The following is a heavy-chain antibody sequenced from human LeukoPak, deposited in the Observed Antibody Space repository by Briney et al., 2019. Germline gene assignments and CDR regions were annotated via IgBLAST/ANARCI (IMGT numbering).Heavy chain of an antibody. V-gene: IGHV4-34*01. Sequence: PSETLSLTCAVYGGSFSGYYWSWIRQPPGKGLEWIGEINHSGSTNYNPSLKSRVTISVDTSKNQFSLKLSSVTAADTAVYYCARDKGNYGEALRFDPWGQGTLVAVSS. CDR2: INHSGST. CDR1: GGSFSGYY. D-gene: IGHD4-17*01. CDR3: ARDKGNYGEALRFDP. J-gene: IGHJ5*02.